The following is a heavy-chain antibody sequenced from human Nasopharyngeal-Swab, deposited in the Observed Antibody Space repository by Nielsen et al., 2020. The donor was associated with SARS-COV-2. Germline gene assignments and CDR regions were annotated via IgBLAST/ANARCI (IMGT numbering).Heavy chain of an antibody. D-gene: IGHD2-2*01. CDR3: ARGPAAMADY. J-gene: IGHJ4*02. CDR2: IYHSGST. Sequence: VRQAPGKGLEWIGEIYHSGSTNYNPSLKSRVTISVDKSKNQFSLKLSSVTAADKAVYYCARGPAAMADYWGQGTLVTVSS. V-gene: IGHV4-4*02.